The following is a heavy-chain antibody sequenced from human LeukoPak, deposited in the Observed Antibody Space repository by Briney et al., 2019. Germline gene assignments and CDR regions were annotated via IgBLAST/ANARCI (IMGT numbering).Heavy chain of an antibody. Sequence: ASVKVSCKASGYTFPCYYMHWVRQAPGQGLEWVAWINPNSGGTNYVQKFQGRDTMTRDTSISTAYMELSRLTSDDTAVYYCARAPLGLPFDYWGQGSLVTVSS. CDR2: INPNSGGT. CDR3: ARAPLGLPFDY. CDR1: GYTFPCYY. J-gene: IGHJ4*02. V-gene: IGHV1-2*02.